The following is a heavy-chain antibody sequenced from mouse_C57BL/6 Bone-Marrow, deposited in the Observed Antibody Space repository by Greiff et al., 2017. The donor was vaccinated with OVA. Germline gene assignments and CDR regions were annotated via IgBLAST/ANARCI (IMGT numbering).Heavy chain of an antibody. Sequence: DVMLVESGGGLVKPGGSLKLSCAASGFTFSDYGMHWVRQAPEKGLEWVAYISSGSSTIYYADTVKGRFTISRDNAKNTLFLQMTSLRSEDTAMYYCAREGGYYVAYWGQGTLVTVSA. CDR2: ISSGSSTI. D-gene: IGHD2-3*01. J-gene: IGHJ3*01. CDR3: AREGGYYVAY. V-gene: IGHV5-17*01. CDR1: GFTFSDYG.